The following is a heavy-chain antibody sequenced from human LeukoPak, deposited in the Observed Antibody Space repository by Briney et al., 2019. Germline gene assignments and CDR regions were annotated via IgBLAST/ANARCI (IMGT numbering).Heavy chain of an antibody. CDR1: GFTFSSYG. D-gene: IGHD6-13*01. V-gene: IGHV3-30*18. CDR2: ISYDGSNK. CDR3: AKDIAAAENGMDV. Sequence: GGSLRLSCAASGFTFSSYGMHWVRQAPGKGLEWVAVISYDGSNKYYADSVKGRFTISRDNSKNTLYLKMNSLRAEDTAVYYCAKDIAAAENGMDVWGQGTTVTVSS. J-gene: IGHJ6*02.